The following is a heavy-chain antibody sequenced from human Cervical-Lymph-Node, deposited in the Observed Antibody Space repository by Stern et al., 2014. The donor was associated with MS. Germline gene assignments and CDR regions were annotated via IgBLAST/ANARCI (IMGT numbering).Heavy chain of an antibody. J-gene: IGHJ2*01. D-gene: IGHD4-11*01. V-gene: IGHV4-39*02. CDR2: VYYSGIT. Sequence: QVQLQESGPGLVKPSETLSLTCTVSGGSITNRDYWGWIRQSPRKGLEWIGSVYYSGITYYRPSLKSQATISIDPSRNPVFLRLTSVTATDTAVYFCARGVTAVTNYVPNWCFDLWGRGTLVTVSS. CDR1: GGSITNRDY. CDR3: ARGVTAVTNYVPNWCFDL.